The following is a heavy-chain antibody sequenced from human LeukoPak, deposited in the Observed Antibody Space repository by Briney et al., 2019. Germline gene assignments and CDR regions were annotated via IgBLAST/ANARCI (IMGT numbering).Heavy chain of an antibody. CDR1: GFMFSSYW. CDR3: ARLSEMFRGPQVIYYFDY. D-gene: IGHD3-10*01. CDR2: IKEDGSEK. J-gene: IGHJ4*02. V-gene: IGHV3-7*01. Sequence: GGSLRLSCAASGFMFSSYWMSWVRQAPGKGLEWVADIKEDGSEKSYVDSVKGRFTISRDNAKNSLYLQMNTLRAEDTAVYYCARLSEMFRGPQVIYYFDYWGQGTLVTVSS.